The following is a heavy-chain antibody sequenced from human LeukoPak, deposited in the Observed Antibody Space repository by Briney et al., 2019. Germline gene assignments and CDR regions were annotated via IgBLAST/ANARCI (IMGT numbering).Heavy chain of an antibody. D-gene: IGHD3-22*01. J-gene: IGHJ4*02. CDR3: ARDSGEGITMIVVALGDFDY. CDR2: ISYDGSNK. CDR1: GFTFSSYA. V-gene: IGHV3-30*04. Sequence: GGSLGLSCAASGFTFSSYAMHWVRQAPGKGLEWVAVISYDGSNKYYADSVKGRFTISRDNSKNTLYLQMNSLRAEDTAVYYCARDSGEGITMIVVALGDFDYWGQGTLVTVSS.